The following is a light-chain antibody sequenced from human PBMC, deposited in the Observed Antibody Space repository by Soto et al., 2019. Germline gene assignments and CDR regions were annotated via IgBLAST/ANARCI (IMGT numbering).Light chain of an antibody. CDR3: TSYTSSSTYV. CDR1: SSYVGGYNY. J-gene: IGLJ1*01. CDR2: DVT. Sequence: QSVLTQPASVSGSPGQSITISCTGTSSYVGGYNYVFWYQHPPGKAPKLMIYDVTNRPSGVSNRFSGSKSGNTASLTISGLQAEDEADYYCTSYTSSSTYVFGTGTRSPS. V-gene: IGLV2-14*03.